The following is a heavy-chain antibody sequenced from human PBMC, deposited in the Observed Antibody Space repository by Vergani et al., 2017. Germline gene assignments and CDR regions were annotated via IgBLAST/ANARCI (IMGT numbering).Heavy chain of an antibody. Sequence: QVQLVQSGAEVKKPGASVKVSCKTSGYTFTNYGISWVRQAPGQGLEWMGWISAYNGDTKYAQKLQGRVTMTRDTSTSTGYMELRSLRSDDTAVYYCARGHGDYGPPGDGRIDWGQGTLVTVSS. V-gene: IGHV1-18*01. J-gene: IGHJ4*02. D-gene: IGHD4-17*01. CDR3: ARGHGDYGPPGDGRID. CDR1: GYTFTNYG. CDR2: ISAYNGDT.